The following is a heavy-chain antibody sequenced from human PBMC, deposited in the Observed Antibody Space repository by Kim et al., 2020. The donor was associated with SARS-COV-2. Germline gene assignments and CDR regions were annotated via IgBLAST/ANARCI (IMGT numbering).Heavy chain of an antibody. V-gene: IGHV1-69*13. Sequence: SVKVSCKASGGTFSSYAISWVRQAPGLGLEWMGGIIPIFGTANYAQKFQGRVTITADESTSTAYMELSSLRSEDTAVYYCARALPYYDILTGLPSYYYYGMDVWGQGTTVTVSS. CDR1: GGTFSSYA. J-gene: IGHJ6*02. D-gene: IGHD3-9*01. CDR2: IIPIFGTA. CDR3: ARALPYYDILTGLPSYYYYGMDV.